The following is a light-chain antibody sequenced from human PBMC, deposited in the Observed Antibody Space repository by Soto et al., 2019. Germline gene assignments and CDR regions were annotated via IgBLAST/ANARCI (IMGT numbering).Light chain of an antibody. V-gene: IGKV3-20*01. CDR1: QSVSSTY. Sequence: EIVLTQSPGTLSLSPGERATLSCRASQSVSSTYLAWYQQKPGQAPRLLSYGASSRATGIPDRFSGSGSGTDFTLTISRLEPEDFAVYYWQEYGSSPPYTFGQGTKLEIK. CDR2: GAS. CDR3: QEYGSSPPYT. J-gene: IGKJ2*01.